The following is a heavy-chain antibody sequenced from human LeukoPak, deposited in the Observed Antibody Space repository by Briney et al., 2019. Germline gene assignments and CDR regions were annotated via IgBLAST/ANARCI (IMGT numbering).Heavy chain of an antibody. V-gene: IGHV3-23*01. CDR2: ISGSGGST. Sequence: GGSLRLSCAASGFTFSSYAMSWVRQAPGKGLEWVSAISGSGGSTYYADSVKGRFTISRDNSKHTLYLQMNSLRAEDTAVYYCAKDLSQNTYYYDSSGYFDYWGQGTLVTVSS. J-gene: IGHJ4*02. CDR3: AKDLSQNTYYYDSSGYFDY. D-gene: IGHD3-22*01. CDR1: GFTFSSYA.